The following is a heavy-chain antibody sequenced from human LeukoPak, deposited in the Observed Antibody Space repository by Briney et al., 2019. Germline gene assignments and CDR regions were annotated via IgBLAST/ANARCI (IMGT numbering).Heavy chain of an antibody. Sequence: APVKVSCKASGYTFTSSGISWVRQAPGQGLEWRGWISAYNGNTNYAQKLQGRVTMTTDTSTSTAYMGLRSLRSDDTAVYYCARVRGIAVADHDYWGQGTLVTVSS. V-gene: IGHV1-18*01. J-gene: IGHJ4*02. CDR2: ISAYNGNT. CDR1: GYTFTSSG. CDR3: ARVRGIAVADHDY. D-gene: IGHD6-19*01.